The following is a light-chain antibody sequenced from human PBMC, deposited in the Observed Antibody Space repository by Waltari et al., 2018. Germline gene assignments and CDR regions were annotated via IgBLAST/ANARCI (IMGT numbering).Light chain of an antibody. CDR1: SSDVGGYNY. V-gene: IGLV2-23*02. CDR3: CSYAGSSTFV. J-gene: IGLJ3*02. Sequence: QSALTQPASVSGSPGQSLTISCTGTSSDVGGYNYVSWYQQHPGKAPKLMIYDVSKRPSGVSNRFSGSKSGNTASLTISGLQAEDEADYYCCSYAGSSTFVFGGGTKLTVL. CDR2: DVS.